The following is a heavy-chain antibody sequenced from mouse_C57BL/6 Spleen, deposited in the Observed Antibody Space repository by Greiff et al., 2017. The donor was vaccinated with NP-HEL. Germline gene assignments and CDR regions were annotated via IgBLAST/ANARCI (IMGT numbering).Heavy chain of an antibody. J-gene: IGHJ2*01. V-gene: IGHV14-4*01. Sequence: EVQLQQSGAELVRPGASVKLSCTASGFNIKDDYMHWVKQRPEQGLEWIGWIDPENGDTEYASKFQGKATITADTSSNTAYLQLSSLTSEDTAVYYCTAMIQRYFDYWGQGTTLTVSS. CDR2: IDPENGDT. CDR1: GFNIKDDY. CDR3: TAMIQRYFDY. D-gene: IGHD2-4*01.